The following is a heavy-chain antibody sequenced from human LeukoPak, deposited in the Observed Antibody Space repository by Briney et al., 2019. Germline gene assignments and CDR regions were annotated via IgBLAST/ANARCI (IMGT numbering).Heavy chain of an antibody. Sequence: GGSLRLSCAASGFTFSSYGMHWVRQAPGKGLEWVAFIRYDGSNKYYADSVKGRFTISRDNSKNTLYLQMNSLRAEDTAVYYCAKVRSSSSPVFDYWGQGTLVTVHS. CDR1: GFTFSSYG. D-gene: IGHD6-6*01. V-gene: IGHV3-30*02. J-gene: IGHJ4*02. CDR2: IRYDGSNK. CDR3: AKVRSSSSPVFDY.